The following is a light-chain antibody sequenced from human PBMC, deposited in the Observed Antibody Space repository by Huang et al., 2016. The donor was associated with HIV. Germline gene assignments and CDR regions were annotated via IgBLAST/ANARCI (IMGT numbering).Light chain of an antibody. V-gene: IGKV3-20*01. CDR3: QQYSDSPFT. CDR1: QSVTNSY. Sequence: IVLTQTPGTLSLSPGERATLSCRARQSVTNSYLAWYRHSPGQAPRLLIYGASSRATGVPDRFSGSGSGTDFTLTITRREPEDFGVYYCQQYSDSPFTFGGGTNVEIK. CDR2: GAS. J-gene: IGKJ4*02.